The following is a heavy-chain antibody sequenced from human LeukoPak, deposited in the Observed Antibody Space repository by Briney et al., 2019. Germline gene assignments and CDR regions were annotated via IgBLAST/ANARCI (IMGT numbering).Heavy chain of an antibody. CDR3: AKVGYYDRIREPLDV. CDR1: GFTFSSYW. D-gene: IGHD3-22*01. CDR2: ISGSGGST. V-gene: IGHV3-23*01. J-gene: IGHJ6*02. Sequence: PGGSLRLSCAASGFTFSSYWMSWVRQAPGKGLEWVSPISGSGGSTYHADSVKGRFTISRDNSKNTLYLQMNSLRAEDTAVYYCAKVGYYDRIREPLDVWGQGTTVTVSS.